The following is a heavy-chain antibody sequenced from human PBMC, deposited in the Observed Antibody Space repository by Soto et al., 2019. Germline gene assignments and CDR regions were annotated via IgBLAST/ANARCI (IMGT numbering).Heavy chain of an antibody. CDR3: ARDWHYYDSSGYHAFDI. J-gene: IGHJ3*02. D-gene: IGHD3-22*01. V-gene: IGHV1-18*01. Sequence: ASVKVSCKASGYTFPSYGISWVRQAPGQGLEWMGWISAYNGNTNYAQKLQGRVTMTTDTSTSTAYMELRSLRSDDTAVYYCARDWHYYDSSGYHAFDIWGQGTIVTVSS. CDR2: ISAYNGNT. CDR1: GYTFPSYG.